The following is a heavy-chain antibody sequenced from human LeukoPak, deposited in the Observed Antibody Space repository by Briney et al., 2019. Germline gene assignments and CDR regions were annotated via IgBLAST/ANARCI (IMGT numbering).Heavy chain of an antibody. CDR3: ATAGNYRFDY. Sequence: GGSLRLSCAASEFTFSSYSMNWVRQAPGKGLEWVSSISSSSSYIYYADSVKGRFTISRDNAKNTLYLQMDSLRADDTAVYYCATAGNYRFDYWGQGTLVTVSS. D-gene: IGHD1-7*01. V-gene: IGHV3-21*01. CDR2: ISSSSSYI. CDR1: EFTFSSYS. J-gene: IGHJ4*02.